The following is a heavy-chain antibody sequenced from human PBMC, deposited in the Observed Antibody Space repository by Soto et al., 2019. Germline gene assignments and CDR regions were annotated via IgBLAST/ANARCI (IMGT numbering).Heavy chain of an antibody. J-gene: IGHJ4*02. CDR1: GFTFSSYA. CDR2: ISGSGGST. D-gene: IGHD3-16*02. CDR3: AKSKRGLHLGELSAQDY. Sequence: GGSLRLSCAASGFTFSSYAMSWVRQAPGKGLEWVSAISGSGGSTYYADSVKGRFTISRDNSKNTLYLQMNSLRAEDTAVYYWAKSKRGLHLGELSAQDYWGQGTLVTVSS. V-gene: IGHV3-23*01.